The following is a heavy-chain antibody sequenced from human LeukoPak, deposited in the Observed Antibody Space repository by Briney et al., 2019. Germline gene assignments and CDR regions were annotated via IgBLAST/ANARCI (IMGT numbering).Heavy chain of an antibody. Sequence: GESLKISCKGSGYSFTSCWISWVRQMPGKGLEWMGRIDPSDSYTNYSPSFQGHVTISADKSISTAYLQWSSLKASDTAMYYCARHVAVAGTPYYFDYWGQGTLVTVSS. CDR2: IDPSDSYT. CDR3: ARHVAVAGTPYYFDY. J-gene: IGHJ4*02. CDR1: GYSFTSCW. V-gene: IGHV5-10-1*01. D-gene: IGHD6-19*01.